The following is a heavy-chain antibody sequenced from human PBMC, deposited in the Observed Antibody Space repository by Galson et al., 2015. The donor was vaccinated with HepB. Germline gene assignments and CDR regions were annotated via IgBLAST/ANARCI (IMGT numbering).Heavy chain of an antibody. V-gene: IGHV1-46*01. Sequence: SVKVSCKASGYTFATYYIHWVRQAPGQGLEWMGMINPSGGSTTYAQKFQGRVTMTRDTSTSTVYMELSSLRSEDAAVYFCARDLFGHIGFWGQGTLVTVSS. J-gene: IGHJ4*02. CDR3: ARDLFGHIGF. CDR1: GYTFATYY. CDR2: INPSGGST. D-gene: IGHD3-3*01.